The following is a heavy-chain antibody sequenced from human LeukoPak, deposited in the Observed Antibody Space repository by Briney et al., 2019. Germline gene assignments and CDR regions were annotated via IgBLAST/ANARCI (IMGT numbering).Heavy chain of an antibody. D-gene: IGHD5/OR15-5a*01. Sequence: QAGGSLRLSCAASGFTFSSYAMSWVRQAPGKGLEWVSAISGSGGSTYYADSAKGRFTISRDNSKNTLYLQMNSLGAEDTAVYYCAKEKAWVKCLDYWGQGTLVTVSS. CDR2: ISGSGGST. V-gene: IGHV3-23*01. CDR3: AKEKAWVKCLDY. CDR1: GFTFSSYA. J-gene: IGHJ4*02.